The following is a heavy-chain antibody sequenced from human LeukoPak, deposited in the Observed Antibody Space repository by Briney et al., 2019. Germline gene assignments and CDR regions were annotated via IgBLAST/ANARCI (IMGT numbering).Heavy chain of an antibody. Sequence: GGSLRLSCAASGFTFSSYAMHWVRQAPGKGLEWVTLISYNGVNKYYADSVKGRFTISRDNSKNTLYLQMDSLRAEDTAVYYCARAKDGTNILDYWGQGTLVTVSS. CDR2: ISYNGVNK. CDR1: GFTFSSYA. V-gene: IGHV3-30-3*01. D-gene: IGHD5-24*01. CDR3: ARAKDGTNILDY. J-gene: IGHJ4*02.